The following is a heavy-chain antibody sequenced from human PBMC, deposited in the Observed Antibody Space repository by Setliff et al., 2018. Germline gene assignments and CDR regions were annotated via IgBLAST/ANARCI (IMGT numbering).Heavy chain of an antibody. V-gene: IGHV4-4*07. CDR3: ARDNTIVGATDY. CDR1: GGSISSYY. Sequence: SETLSLTCTVSGGSISSYYWSWIRQPAGKGLEWIGRLHTSGTTVYNPSLKGRVTISADTSTNHFSLKLTSVTAADTAVYYCARDNTIVGATDYWGQGALVTVSS. CDR2: LHTSGTT. J-gene: IGHJ4*02. D-gene: IGHD1-26*01.